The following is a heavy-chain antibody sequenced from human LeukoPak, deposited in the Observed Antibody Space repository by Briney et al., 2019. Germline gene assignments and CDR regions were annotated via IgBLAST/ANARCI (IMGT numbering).Heavy chain of an antibody. CDR3: TRSRECGGYSGYDLFPRGSDI. V-gene: IGHV3-73*01. Sequence: PGGSLRLSCAASGFTFSDYYMSWIRQAPGKGLEWVGRIRSKANSYATAYVASVKGRFTISRDDSKNTAYLQMNSLKTEDTAVYYCTRSRECGGYSGYDLFPRGSDIWGQGTMVTVSS. CDR2: IRSKANSYAT. CDR1: GFTFSDYY. J-gene: IGHJ3*02. D-gene: IGHD5-12*01.